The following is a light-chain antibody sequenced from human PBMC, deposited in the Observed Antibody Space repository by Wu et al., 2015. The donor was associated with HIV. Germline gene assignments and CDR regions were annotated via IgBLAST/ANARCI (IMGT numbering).Light chain of an antibody. CDR2: GAA. Sequence: EVVMTQSPATLSVSPGERVTLSCRASETVTMSVVWYQQRPGQPPRLLIYGAATRATGVPARFSGSASGTEFTLTISSLQSEDVGVYYCQQYNNWPPYSFGQGTKLEIK. J-gene: IGKJ2*03. CDR1: ETVTMS. CDR3: QQYNNWPPYS. V-gene: IGKV3-15*01.